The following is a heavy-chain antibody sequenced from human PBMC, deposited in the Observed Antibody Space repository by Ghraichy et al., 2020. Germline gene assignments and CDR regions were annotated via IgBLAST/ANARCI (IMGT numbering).Heavy chain of an antibody. CDR3: AKDKYPAPYSSSWYGGGWFDP. V-gene: IGHV3-9*01. CDR1: GFTFDDYA. Sequence: GGSLRLSCAASGFTFDDYAMHWVRQAPGKGLEWVSGISWNSGSIGYADSVKGRFTISRDNAKNSLYLQMNSLRAEDTALYYCAKDKYPAPYSSSWYGGGWFDPWGQGTLVTVSS. CDR2: ISWNSGSI. J-gene: IGHJ5*02. D-gene: IGHD6-13*01.